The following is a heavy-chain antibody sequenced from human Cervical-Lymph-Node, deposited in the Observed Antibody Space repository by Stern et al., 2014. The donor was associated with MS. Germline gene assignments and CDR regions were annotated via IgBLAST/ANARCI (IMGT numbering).Heavy chain of an antibody. CDR2: INSDGRST. V-gene: IGHV3-74*01. D-gene: IGHD4-17*01. J-gene: IGHJ4*02. CDR1: GFRFSSYW. CDR3: AKDLTVTTDCIDY. Sequence: EVKLVESGGGLGQPGGSLRLSCVASGFRFSSYWMHWVRQAPGKGLEWDSRINSDGRSTSYADSVMGRFTISRDNAKNTLYLQMNSLRVEDTAVYYCAKDLTVTTDCIDYWGQGTLVTVSS.